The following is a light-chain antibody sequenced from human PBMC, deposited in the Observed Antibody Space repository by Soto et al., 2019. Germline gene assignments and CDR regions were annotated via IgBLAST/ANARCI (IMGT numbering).Light chain of an antibody. CDR1: SSSIGAGYD. CDR2: GNN. V-gene: IGLV1-40*01. J-gene: IGLJ1*01. Sequence: QSVLTQPPSVSGAPGQRVTISCTGSSSSIGAGYDVHWYHQLPGAAPKLLVSGNNNRPSGVPDRFSASKSGTSASLAITGLQTEGEAQYYCQSYDSRLTAYVFGTGTKLTVL. CDR3: QSYDSRLTAYV.